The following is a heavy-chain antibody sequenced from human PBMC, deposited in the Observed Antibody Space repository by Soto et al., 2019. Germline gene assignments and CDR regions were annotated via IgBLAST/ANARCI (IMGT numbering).Heavy chain of an antibody. CDR1: GGSISSGGYY. Sequence: PSETLSLTCTVSGGSISSGGYYWSWIRQHPGKGLEWIGYIYYSGSTYYNPSLKSRVTISVDTSKNQFSLKLSSVTAADTAIYYCARGSTTEKVDSWGQGILVTVSS. J-gene: IGHJ4*02. CDR3: ARGSTTEKVDS. CDR2: IYYSGST. V-gene: IGHV4-31*03.